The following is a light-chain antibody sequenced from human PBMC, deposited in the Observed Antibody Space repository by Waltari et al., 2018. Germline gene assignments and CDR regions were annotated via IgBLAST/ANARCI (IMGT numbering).Light chain of an antibody. CDR3: ASYTSGSTHVA. CDR1: TSDIGAYPY. V-gene: IGLV2-14*01. J-gene: IGLJ2*01. Sequence: QSALPKPASVSGSPGQSIPFPCTGPTSDIGAYPYVSCYQQFPGKAPKLIIYDVSKRPSGVSNRFSCSKSGDSASLTISGLQVDDEAHYHCASYTSGSTHVAFGGGTQVTVL. CDR2: DVS.